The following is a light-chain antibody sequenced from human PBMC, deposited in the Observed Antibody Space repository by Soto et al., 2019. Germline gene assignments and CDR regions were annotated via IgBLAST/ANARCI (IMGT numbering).Light chain of an antibody. CDR2: EVT. Sequence: QSVVTQPDSVSGSPGQSITISCWFSSDVGRYNYVSWYQQHPGKAPKLILYEVTNRPSGVSDRFSGSKSGNTASMTITGLQADDEADYYCGTFGGGGVFGTGTKVTVL. CDR3: GTFGGGGV. CDR1: SSDVGRYNY. J-gene: IGLJ1*01. V-gene: IGLV2-14*01.